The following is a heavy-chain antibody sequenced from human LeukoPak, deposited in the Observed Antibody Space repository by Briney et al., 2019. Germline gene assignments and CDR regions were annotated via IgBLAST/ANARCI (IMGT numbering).Heavy chain of an antibody. CDR3: ARRLRRYCSSTSCYIFDY. Sequence: GGSLRLSCAASGLTFSSHWMHWVRHAPGKGLVWVSRITNDGSSTTYADSVKGRFTISRDNAKNMLYLQVNSLRAEDTAVYYCARRLRRYCSSTSCYIFDYWGQGTLVTVSS. D-gene: IGHD2-2*02. CDR1: GLTFSSHW. J-gene: IGHJ4*02. V-gene: IGHV3-74*01. CDR2: ITNDGSST.